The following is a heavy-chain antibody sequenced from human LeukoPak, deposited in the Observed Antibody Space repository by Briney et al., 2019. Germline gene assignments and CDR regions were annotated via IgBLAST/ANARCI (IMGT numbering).Heavy chain of an antibody. V-gene: IGHV1-46*01. CDR2: INPSGGST. D-gene: IGHD3-22*01. CDR3: ARRGYYYDSSGYYPFDY. Sequence: GASVKVSCKASGYTCTGYYLHWVRQAPGQGLEWMGIINPSGGSTSYAQKFQGRVTMTRDTSTSTVYMELSSLRSEDTAVYYCARRGYYYDSSGYYPFDYWGQGTLVTVSS. CDR1: GYTCTGYY. J-gene: IGHJ4*02.